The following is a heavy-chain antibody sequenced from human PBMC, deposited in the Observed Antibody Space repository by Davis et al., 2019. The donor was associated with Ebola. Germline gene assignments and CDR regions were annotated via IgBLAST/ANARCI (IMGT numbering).Heavy chain of an antibody. D-gene: IGHD2-15*01. CDR2: ISSSSSYI. Sequence: GESLKISCAASGFTFSSYSMNWVRQAPGKGLEWVSSISSSSSYIYYADSVKGRFTISRDNAKNSLYLQMNSLRAEDTAVYYCAKRIVAVLTPLGQGTLVTVSS. CDR1: GFTFSSYS. V-gene: IGHV3-21*01. J-gene: IGHJ5*02. CDR3: AKRIVAVLTP.